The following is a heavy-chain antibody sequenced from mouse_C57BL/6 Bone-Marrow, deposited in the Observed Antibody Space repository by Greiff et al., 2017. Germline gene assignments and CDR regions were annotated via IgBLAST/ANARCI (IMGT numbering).Heavy chain of an antibody. V-gene: IGHV1-18*01. CDR1: GYTFTDYN. D-gene: IGHD1-1*01. CDR2: INPNNGGT. CDR3: ARRDHYSGSLWYLDV. J-gene: IGHJ1*03. Sequence: EVQLQQSGPELVKPGASVKIPCKASGYTFTDYNMDWVKQSHGKSLEWIGDINPNNGGTIYNQKFKGKATLTVDKSSSTAYMELRSLTSEDTAVYYCARRDHYSGSLWYLDVWGTGTTVTVSS.